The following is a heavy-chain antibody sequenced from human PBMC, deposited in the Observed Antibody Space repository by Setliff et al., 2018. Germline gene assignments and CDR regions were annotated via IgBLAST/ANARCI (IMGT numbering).Heavy chain of an antibody. CDR2: IYHRGRT. CDR3: ASPRRDDLDSPFDAFDI. V-gene: IGHV4-38-2*01. D-gene: IGHD3-3*01. J-gene: IGHJ3*02. CDR1: GASITSGHY. Sequence: ETLSLTCGVSGASITSGHYWGWIRQPPGKGLEWIGTIYHRGRTYYNPSLRSRVTMSLDTSKNQFSLRLSSVTAADTAVYYCASPRRDDLDSPFDAFDIWGQGTMVTVSS.